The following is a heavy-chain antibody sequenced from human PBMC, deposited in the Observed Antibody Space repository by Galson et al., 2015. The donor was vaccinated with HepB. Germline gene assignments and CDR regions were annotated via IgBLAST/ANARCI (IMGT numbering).Heavy chain of an antibody. V-gene: IGHV2-5*02. CDR2: IYWDDDE. CDR3: THSFLIAAIQF. CDR1: GFSLNTSGVG. J-gene: IGHJ4*02. Sequence: PALVKPTQNLTLTCTFSGFSLNTSGVGVGWIRQPPGKALEWLAIIYWDDDERYSPSLKSRLTITKDTSKNQVVLTMTNMDPVDTATYYCTHSFLIAAIQFWGQGTLVTVSS. D-gene: IGHD2-21*01.